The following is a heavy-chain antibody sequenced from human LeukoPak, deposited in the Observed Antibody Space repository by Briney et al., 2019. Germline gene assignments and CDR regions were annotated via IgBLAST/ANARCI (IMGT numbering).Heavy chain of an antibody. V-gene: IGHV3-48*03. CDR1: GFTFSSYE. CDR2: ISSSGSTI. Sequence: GGSLRLSCAASGFTFSSYEMNWVRQSPGEGLEWVSYISSSGSTIYYADSVKGRFTISRDNAKNSLYLQMNSLRAEDTAVYYCARGDDSSGYYFYWGQGTLVTVSS. D-gene: IGHD3-22*01. CDR3: ARGDDSSGYYFY. J-gene: IGHJ4*02.